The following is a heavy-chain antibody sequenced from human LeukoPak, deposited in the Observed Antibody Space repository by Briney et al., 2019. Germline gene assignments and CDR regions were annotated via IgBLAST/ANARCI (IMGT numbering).Heavy chain of an antibody. Sequence: GGSLRLSCAASGFTFSSYEMNWVGQAPGKGLEWVSYISSSGSTIYYADSVKGRFTISRDNAKNSLYLQMNSLRAEDTAVYYCAELGITMIGGVWGKGTTVTISS. V-gene: IGHV3-48*03. CDR3: AELGITMIGGV. CDR1: GFTFSSYE. J-gene: IGHJ6*04. CDR2: ISSSGSTI. D-gene: IGHD3-10*02.